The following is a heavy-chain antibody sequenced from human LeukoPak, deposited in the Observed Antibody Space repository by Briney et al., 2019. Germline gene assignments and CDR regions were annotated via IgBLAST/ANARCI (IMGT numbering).Heavy chain of an antibody. CDR2: ISSSSSYI. Sequence: GGSLRLSCAASGFAFSSYSMNWVRQAPGKGLEWVSSISSSSSYIYYADSVKGRFTISRDNAKNSLYLQMNSLRAEDTAVYYCARVEASGYDYGAFDYWGQGTLVTVSS. D-gene: IGHD5-12*01. J-gene: IGHJ4*02. CDR3: ARVEASGYDYGAFDY. V-gene: IGHV3-21*01. CDR1: GFAFSSYS.